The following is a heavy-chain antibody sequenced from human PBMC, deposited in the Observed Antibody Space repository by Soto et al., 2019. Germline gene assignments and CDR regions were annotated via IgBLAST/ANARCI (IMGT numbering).Heavy chain of an antibody. CDR3: ARVRDYGSGSYYRYYFDY. D-gene: IGHD3-10*01. V-gene: IGHV4-34*01. CDR2: INHSGST. Sequence: SETLSLTCAVYGGSFSGYYWSWIRQPPGKGLEWIGEINHSGSTNYNPSLKSRVTISVDTSKNQFSLKLSSVTAADTAVYYCARVRDYGSGSYYRYYFDYWGQGTLVTVSS. J-gene: IGHJ4*02. CDR1: GGSFSGYY.